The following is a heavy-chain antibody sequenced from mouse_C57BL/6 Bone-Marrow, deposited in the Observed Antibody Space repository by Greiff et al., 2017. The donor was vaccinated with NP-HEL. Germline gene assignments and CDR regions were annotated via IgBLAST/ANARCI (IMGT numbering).Heavy chain of an antibody. V-gene: IGHV1-47*01. Sequence: QVQLQQSGAELVKPGASVKMSCKASGYTFTTYPLEWVKQNHGKSLEWIGNFHPYNDDTEYIEKFKNKATLTVEKSSSTVYLELSRLTSDDSSVYYCERGGNYWYYFDYWGQGTTLTVSS. J-gene: IGHJ2*01. CDR3: ERGGNYWYYFDY. CDR1: GYTFTTYP. D-gene: IGHD2-1*01. CDR2: FHPYNDDT.